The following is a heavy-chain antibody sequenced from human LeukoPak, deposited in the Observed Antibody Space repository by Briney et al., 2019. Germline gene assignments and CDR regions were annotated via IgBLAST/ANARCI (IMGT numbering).Heavy chain of an antibody. D-gene: IGHD2-21*02. Sequence: GRPLRLSCAASGFTFTTYWMHCVPQARGKRLEWVANINQDGSEKHYVASAKGRFTISRDNGKNSVYLQMNSLRAEDTAVYYCARDGGHGGDLDYWGQGTLVTVSS. CDR1: GFTFTTYW. CDR2: INQDGSEK. CDR3: ARDGGHGGDLDY. V-gene: IGHV3-7*01. J-gene: IGHJ4*02.